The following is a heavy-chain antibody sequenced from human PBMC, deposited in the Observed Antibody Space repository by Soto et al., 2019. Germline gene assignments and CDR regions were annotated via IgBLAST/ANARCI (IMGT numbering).Heavy chain of an antibody. CDR1: GDALTRYD. CDR2: MNPNSGNT. Sequence: ASVKVSCKASGDALTRYDINWVREATGQGLEWMGWMNPNSGNTGYALIYQGRVTMTRNTSISTANRGLSRLRSEDTAVYCCARVVQLWSIYDYYYGMDVWGQGTTVTVSS. D-gene: IGHD5-18*01. V-gene: IGHV1-8*01. CDR3: ARVVQLWSIYDYYYGMDV. J-gene: IGHJ6*02.